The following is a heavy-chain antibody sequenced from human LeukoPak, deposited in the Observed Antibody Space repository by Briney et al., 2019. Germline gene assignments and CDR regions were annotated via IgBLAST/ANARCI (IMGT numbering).Heavy chain of an antibody. V-gene: IGHV3-74*01. CDR3: AKGGDGYNEALDY. J-gene: IGHJ4*02. CDR2: ISSDESIT. D-gene: IGHD5-24*01. CDR1: GFTFSNYW. Sequence: GGSLRLSCAASGFTFSNYWMHWVRQAPGKGLVWVSRISSDESITSYADSVKGRFTISRDNAKNTLFLQMNGLRAEDTAVYYCAKGGDGYNEALDYWGQGTLVTVSS.